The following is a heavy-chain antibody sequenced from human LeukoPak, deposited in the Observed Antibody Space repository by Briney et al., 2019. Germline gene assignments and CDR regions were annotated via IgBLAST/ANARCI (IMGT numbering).Heavy chain of an antibody. V-gene: IGHV3-23*01. CDR2: ITGSGTSA. D-gene: IGHD1-26*01. J-gene: IGHJ4*02. CDR3: AKDGGTLTGVN. Sequence: GGSLRLSCAASGFTFNNYALHWVRQAPGKGLVWVSMITGSGTSAYYADPVNGRFTISRDNSKKTLYLQMSTMRADDTAVYYCAKDGGTLTGVNWGQGTLVTVSS. CDR1: GFTFNNYA.